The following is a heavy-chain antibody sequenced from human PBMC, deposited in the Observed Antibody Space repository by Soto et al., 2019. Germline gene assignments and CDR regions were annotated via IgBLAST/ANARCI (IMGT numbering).Heavy chain of an antibody. CDR2: FDPEDGET. Sequence: ASVKVSCKVSGYTLTELSMHWVRQAPGKGLEWMGGFDPEDGETIYAQKFQGRVTMTEDTSTDTAYIELSSLRSEDTAVYYCATHGAQLGPDAFDIWGQGTMVTVSS. CDR3: ATHGAQLGPDAFDI. V-gene: IGHV1-24*01. J-gene: IGHJ3*02. D-gene: IGHD1-1*01. CDR1: GYTLTELS.